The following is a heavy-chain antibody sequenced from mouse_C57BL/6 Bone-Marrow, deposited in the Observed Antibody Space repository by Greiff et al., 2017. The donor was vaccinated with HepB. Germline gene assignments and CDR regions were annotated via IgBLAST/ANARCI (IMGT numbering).Heavy chain of an antibody. CDR3: TTPYDGYVSYWYFDV. D-gene: IGHD2-3*01. CDR2: IDPENGDT. CDR1: GFNIKDDY. Sequence: EVQLQQSGAELVRPGASVKLSCTASGFNIKDDYMHWVKQRPEQGLEWIGWIDPENGDTEYASKFQGKATITADTSSNTAYLQLSSLTSEATAVYYCTTPYDGYVSYWYFDVWGTGTTVTVSS. V-gene: IGHV14-4*01. J-gene: IGHJ1*03.